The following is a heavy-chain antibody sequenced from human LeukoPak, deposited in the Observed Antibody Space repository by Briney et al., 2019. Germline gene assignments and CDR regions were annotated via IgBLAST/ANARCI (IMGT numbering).Heavy chain of an antibody. D-gene: IGHD6-13*01. V-gene: IGHV3-23*01. CDR1: AFTFSSYS. J-gene: IGHJ4*02. Sequence: GGSLRLSCAASAFTFSSYSMNWVRQAPGKGLEWVSSTGGTGHDTYYVDSVKGRFTISRDNSKNTLYLQMNSLRAEDTAVYYCAKSSGYSSTWEVDYWGQGTLVTVSS. CDR3: AKSSGYSSTWEVDY. CDR2: TGGTGHDT.